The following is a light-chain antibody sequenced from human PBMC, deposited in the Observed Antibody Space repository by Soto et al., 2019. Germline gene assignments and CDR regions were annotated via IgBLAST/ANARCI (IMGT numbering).Light chain of an antibody. J-gene: IGLJ1*01. CDR1: SSNIGSKA. CDR3: ATWDGSLNGYV. Sequence: QSVLAQSPSASGTPGQRVTISCSGSSSNIGSKAVNLYQHLPGTAPKLLVYSHNQRPSVVPDRFSGSQSGTSASLAISGLQSEDEVDYYCATWDGSLNGYVFGHGTKVTVL. V-gene: IGLV1-44*01. CDR2: SHN.